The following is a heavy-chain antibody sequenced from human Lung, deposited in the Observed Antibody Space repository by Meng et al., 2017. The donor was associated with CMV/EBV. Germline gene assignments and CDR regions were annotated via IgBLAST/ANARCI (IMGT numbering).Heavy chain of an antibody. Sequence: GESLKISCVASGFTFSRYTLSWVRQAPGKRLEWVSSISSSNSYIYYLDSVKGRFTISRDNARKSLYLQMNTLRADDTARYYCERDSEEHCSGGSCTRFDLWGQGXLVTVSS. CDR3: ERDSEEHCSGGSCTRFDL. J-gene: IGHJ4*02. CDR2: ISSSNSYI. V-gene: IGHV3-21*01. CDR1: GFTFSRYT. D-gene: IGHD2-15*01.